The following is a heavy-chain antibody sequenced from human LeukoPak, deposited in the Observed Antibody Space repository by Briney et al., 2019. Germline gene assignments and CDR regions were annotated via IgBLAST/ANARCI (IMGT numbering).Heavy chain of an antibody. V-gene: IGHV1-2*02. CDR3: ARASDGSSQVRSYYYYYYYMDV. D-gene: IGHD6-13*01. CDR2: INPNSGGT. Sequence: ASVKVSCKASGYTFTSYYMHWVRQAPGQGLEWMGWINPNSGGTNYAQKFQGRVTMTRDTSISTAYMELSRLRSDDTAVYYCARASDGSSQVRSYYYYYYYMDVWGKGTTVTVSS. CDR1: GYTFTSYY. J-gene: IGHJ6*03.